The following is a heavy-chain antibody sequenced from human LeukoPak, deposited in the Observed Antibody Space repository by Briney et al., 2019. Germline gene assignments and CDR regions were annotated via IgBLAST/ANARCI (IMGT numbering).Heavy chain of an antibody. J-gene: IGHJ4*02. D-gene: IGHD3-3*01. CDR3: ARRVDALFDY. Sequence: GESLKISCKGSGYSFTTYWIGWVRQMPGRGLEWMGIIYPGDSDARYSPSFQGQVTISADKSISTAYLQWSSLKASDTAMYYCARRVDALFDYWGQGTLVTVSS. CDR1: GYSFTTYW. V-gene: IGHV5-51*01. CDR2: IYPGDSDA.